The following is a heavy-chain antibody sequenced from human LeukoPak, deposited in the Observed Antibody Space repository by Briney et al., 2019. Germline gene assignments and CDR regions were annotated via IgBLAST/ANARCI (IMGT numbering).Heavy chain of an antibody. Sequence: GRSLRLSCAASGFTFSSYAMHWVRQAPGKGLEWVSLLYTGGETNYADSVKGRFTISRDTSKNTVSLHMSSLRAEDTAVYYCARGFAPAYNFGVFDYWGQGTLVTVSS. CDR1: GFTFSSYA. J-gene: IGHJ4*02. D-gene: IGHD5-18*01. CDR2: LYTGGET. CDR3: ARGFAPAYNFGVFDY. V-gene: IGHV3-53*01.